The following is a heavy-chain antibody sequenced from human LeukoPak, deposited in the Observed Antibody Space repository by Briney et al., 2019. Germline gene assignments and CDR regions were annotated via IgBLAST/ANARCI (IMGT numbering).Heavy chain of an antibody. Sequence: PGVSLRLSCAASGFTFSSYSMNWVRQGPGKGLEWVSSISSSSSYIYYADSVKGRFTISRDNAKNSLYLQMNSLRAEDTAVYYCARPSIAAAGTSFDYWGQGTLVTVSS. J-gene: IGHJ4*02. CDR3: ARPSIAAAGTSFDY. CDR1: GFTFSSYS. D-gene: IGHD6-13*01. V-gene: IGHV3-21*01. CDR2: ISSSSSYI.